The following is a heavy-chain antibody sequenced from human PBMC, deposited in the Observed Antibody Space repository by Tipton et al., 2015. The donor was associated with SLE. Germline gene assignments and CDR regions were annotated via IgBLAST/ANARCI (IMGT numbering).Heavy chain of an antibody. J-gene: IGHJ4*02. CDR2: ISKDGSEK. CDR1: GFTFSSYW. V-gene: IGHV3-7*01. Sequence: GSLRLSCAASGFTFSSYWMSWVRQAPGQGLECVAKISKDGSEKYYVDSVKGRFTVSRDNAKNSLYLQMNSLRVEDTAIYYCARENWAPADYWGQGTLVTVSS. CDR3: ARENWAPADY. D-gene: IGHD7-27*01.